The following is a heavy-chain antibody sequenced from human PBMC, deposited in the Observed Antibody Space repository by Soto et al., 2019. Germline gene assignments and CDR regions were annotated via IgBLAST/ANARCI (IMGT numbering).Heavy chain of an antibody. J-gene: IGHJ4*02. V-gene: IGHV3-30*03. CDR2: ISHDGSKQ. Sequence: QVQVVESGGGVVQPGRSLRLSRAASGFNFSNYNMHWVRQAPGKGLECVAIISHDGSKQSSAGSVKGRFTIHRDNAKNTLFLQMDSLRAEDTAVYHCATELKYGKLDHWGQGTLDRVSS. CDR1: GFNFSNYN. CDR3: ATELKYGKLDH. D-gene: IGHD1-1*01.